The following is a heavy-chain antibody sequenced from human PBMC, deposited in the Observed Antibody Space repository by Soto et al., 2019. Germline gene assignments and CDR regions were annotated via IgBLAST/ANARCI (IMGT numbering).Heavy chain of an antibody. J-gene: IGHJ4*02. V-gene: IGHV4-30-2*01. CDR1: GGSISSGGYS. CDR2: IYHSGST. D-gene: IGHD2-21*01. Sequence: QLQLQESGSGLVKPSQTLSLTCAVSGGSISSGGYSWSWIRQPPGKGLEWIGYIYHSGSTYYNPSLKSRVTISVARSMTQFSLKLSSVTAADTAVYSCARGNVVPLDYWGQGTLVTVSS. CDR3: ARGNVVPLDY.